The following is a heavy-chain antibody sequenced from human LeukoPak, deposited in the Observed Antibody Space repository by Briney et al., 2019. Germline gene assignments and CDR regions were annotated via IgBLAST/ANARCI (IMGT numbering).Heavy chain of an antibody. CDR3: AKDRGPYYDFWSGYSPDY. CDR1: GFTFDDYA. D-gene: IGHD3-3*01. V-gene: IGHV3-9*01. CDR2: ISWNSGSI. J-gene: IGHJ4*02. Sequence: GGSLRLSCAASGFTFDDYAMPWVRQAPGKGLEWVSGISWNSGSIGYADSVKGRFTISRDNAKNSLYLQMNSLRAEDTALYYCAKDRGPYYDFWSGYSPDYWGQGTLVTVSS.